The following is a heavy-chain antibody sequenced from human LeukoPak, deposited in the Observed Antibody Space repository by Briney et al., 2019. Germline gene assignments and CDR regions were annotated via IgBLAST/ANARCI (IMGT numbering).Heavy chain of an antibody. V-gene: IGHV3-23*01. D-gene: IGHD1-1*01. Sequence: PGGSLRLSCVASGFTFSNYAVSWVRQAPGKGLEWVSAISSSGASTFYADSVKGRFTISRDNSKNTLYLQMNSLRAEDTAVYYCAKPHTTGNNYYYYMDVWGKGTTVTVSS. CDR3: AKPHTTGNNYYYYMDV. J-gene: IGHJ6*03. CDR2: ISSSGAST. CDR1: GFTFSNYA.